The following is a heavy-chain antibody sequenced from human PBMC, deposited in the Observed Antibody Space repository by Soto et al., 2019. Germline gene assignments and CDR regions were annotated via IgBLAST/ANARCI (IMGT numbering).Heavy chain of an antibody. Sequence: GSLRLSCAASVFTFSSYWMSWVRQAPGKGLEWVANIKQDGSEKYYVDSVKGRFTISRDNAKNSLYLQMNSLRAEDTAVYYCARDLRVSQLWFGELFDYWGQGTLVTSPQ. D-gene: IGHD3-10*01. V-gene: IGHV3-7*01. J-gene: IGHJ4*02. CDR2: IKQDGSEK. CDR1: VFTFSSYW. CDR3: ARDLRVSQLWFGELFDY.